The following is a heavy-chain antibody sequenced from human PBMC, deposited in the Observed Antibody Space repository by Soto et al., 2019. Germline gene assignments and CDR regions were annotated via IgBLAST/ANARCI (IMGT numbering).Heavy chain of an antibody. CDR3: ASGSITMVRGVPYYFDY. V-gene: IGHV1-69*06. D-gene: IGHD3-10*01. Sequence: SVKVSCKASGGTFSSYAISWVRQAPGQGLEWMGGIIPIFGTANYAQKFQGRVTITADKSTSTAYMELSSLRSEDTAVYYCASGSITMVRGVPYYFDYWGQGTLVTSPQ. J-gene: IGHJ4*02. CDR1: GGTFSSYA. CDR2: IIPIFGTA.